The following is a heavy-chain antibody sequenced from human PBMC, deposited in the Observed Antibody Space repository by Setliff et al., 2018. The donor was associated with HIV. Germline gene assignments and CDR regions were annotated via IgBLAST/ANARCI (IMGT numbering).Heavy chain of an antibody. D-gene: IGHD1-7*01. Sequence: ASVKVSCKASGYTFSQYPMHWVRQAPGQRPEWMGWINAGNGNTKYSQKFQGRVTITRDTSASTAYMELGSLRSEDTAVYYCARDERITGTTGPFDIWGQGTMVTVSS. V-gene: IGHV1-3*01. CDR2: INAGNGNT. CDR3: ARDERITGTTGPFDI. CDR1: GYTFSQYP. J-gene: IGHJ3*02.